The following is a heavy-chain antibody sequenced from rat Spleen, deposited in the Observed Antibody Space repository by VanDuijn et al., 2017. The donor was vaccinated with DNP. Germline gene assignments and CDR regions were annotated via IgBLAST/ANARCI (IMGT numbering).Heavy chain of an antibody. CDR3: AGRPPPTRGPFDY. CDR2: ISNSGGGS. D-gene: IGHD1-4*01. V-gene: IGHV5S11*01. CDR1: GFTFSNYY. J-gene: IGHJ2*01. Sequence: EVQLVESGGGLVQPGRSLKLSCAASGFTFSNYYMAWVRQAPTKGLEWVASISNSGGGSYHRDSVKGRFTISRDNAKSTLYLQMDSLRSEETATYYWAGRPPPTRGPFDYWGQGVTVTVSS.